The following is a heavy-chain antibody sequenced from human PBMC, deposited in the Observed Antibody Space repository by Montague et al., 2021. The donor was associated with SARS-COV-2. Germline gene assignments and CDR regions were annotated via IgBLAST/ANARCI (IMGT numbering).Heavy chain of an antibody. J-gene: IGHJ4*02. D-gene: IGHD5-12*01. V-gene: IGHV4-39*01. CDR1: GGSISSSSYY. CDR3: ARHERQWLRSYPYYFDY. CDR2: IYYSGXT. Sequence: SETRSLTCTVSGGSISSSSYYWGWIRQPPGKGLEWIGSIYYSGXTXYXXXXKXRVTISVDTSKNQFSLKLSSVTAADTAVYYCARHERQWLRSYPYYFDYWGQGTLVTVSS.